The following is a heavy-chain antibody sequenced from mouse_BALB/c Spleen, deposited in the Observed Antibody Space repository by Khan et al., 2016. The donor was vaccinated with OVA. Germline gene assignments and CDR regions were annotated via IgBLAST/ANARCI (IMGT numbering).Heavy chain of an antibody. D-gene: IGHD1-2*01. CDR2: MWGDGST. CDR3: ARELRLGGFAY. CDR1: GFSLTDYG. J-gene: IGHJ3*01. Sequence: VQLQESGPGLVAPSQSLSITCTVSGFSLTDYGVNWVRQPPGKGLEWPGMMWGDGSTDYNSVLKSRLSISKDNSKSQVFLKMNSLQTDDTARYYCARELRLGGFAYWGQGTLVTVSA. V-gene: IGHV2-6-7*01.